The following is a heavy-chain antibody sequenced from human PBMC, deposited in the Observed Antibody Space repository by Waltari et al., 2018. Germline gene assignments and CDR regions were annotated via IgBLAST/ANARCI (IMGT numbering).Heavy chain of an antibody. CDR3: ARYGEVPASYFFDH. J-gene: IGHJ4*01. D-gene: IGHD2-21*01. V-gene: IGHV4-34*01. CDR1: GESFLVYF. Sequence: QVQLHQWGAGRLKPSETLSLTCAVSGESFLVYFWSWVRQSPGKGLEWLGSIHYSGSTNYNPSLESRLSLSVDTTKKQFSLKLTSVTAADAALYFCARYGEVPASYFFDHWGQGTLVTVSS. CDR2: IHYSGST.